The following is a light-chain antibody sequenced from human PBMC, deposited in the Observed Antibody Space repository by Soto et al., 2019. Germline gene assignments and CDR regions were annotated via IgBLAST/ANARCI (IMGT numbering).Light chain of an antibody. V-gene: IGKV1-9*01. CDR3: QQYYSYPPLT. Sequence: DIQLTQSPSFLSASVGDRVTITCRASQDISDYLAWYQQKPGKAPKLLIYAASTLQSGVPSRFSGSGSGTDFTLTISCLQSEDFATYYCQQYYSYPPLTFGGGTKVDIK. J-gene: IGKJ4*01. CDR2: AAS. CDR1: QDISDY.